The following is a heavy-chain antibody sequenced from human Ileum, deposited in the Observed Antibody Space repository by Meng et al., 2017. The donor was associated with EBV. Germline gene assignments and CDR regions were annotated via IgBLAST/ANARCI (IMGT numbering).Heavy chain of an antibody. CDR1: GGSFTDSY. CDR3: ARYGRCNGNSFYCFDP. Sequence: QGRLQKCGTGLLHPSEPLSLTRAVYGGSFTDSYWTWLRQPPGKGLEWIGEIDQSGYTKFNPSLSSRATISRDTSNNQFSLRLNSVTAADTALYYCARYGRCNGNSFYCFDPWGQGTLVTASS. V-gene: IGHV4-34*01. J-gene: IGHJ5*02. D-gene: IGHD4-23*01. CDR2: IDQSGYT.